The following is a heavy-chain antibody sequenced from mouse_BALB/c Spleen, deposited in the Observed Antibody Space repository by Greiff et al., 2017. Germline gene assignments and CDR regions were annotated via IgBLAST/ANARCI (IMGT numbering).Heavy chain of an antibody. CDR3: ARWPYYGNYYAMDY. J-gene: IGHJ4*01. Sequence: VQLQQSGAELVRPGVSVKISCKGSGYTFTDYAMHWVKQSHAKSLEWIGVISTYYGDASYNQKFKGKATMTVDKSSSTAYMELARLTSEDSAIYFCARWPYYGNYYAMDYWGQGTSVTVSS. CDR2: ISTYYGDA. CDR1: GYTFTDYA. V-gene: IGHV1S137*01. D-gene: IGHD2-10*01.